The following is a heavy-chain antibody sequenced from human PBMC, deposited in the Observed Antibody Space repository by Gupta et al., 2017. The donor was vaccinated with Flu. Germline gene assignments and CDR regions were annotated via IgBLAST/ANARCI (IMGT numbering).Heavy chain of an antibody. J-gene: IGHJ4*02. D-gene: IGHD3-22*01. CDR3: ARVGLSRSYYYDSSGYLDY. Sequence: EVQLVESGGGLVKPGGSLRLSCAASGFTFSSYSMNWVRQAPGKGLEWVSSISSSSSYIYYADSVKGRFTISRDNAKNSLYLQMNSLRAEDTAVYYCARVGLSRSYYYDSSGYLDYWGQGTLVTVAS. CDR1: GFTFSSYS. CDR2: ISSSSSYI. V-gene: IGHV3-21*01.